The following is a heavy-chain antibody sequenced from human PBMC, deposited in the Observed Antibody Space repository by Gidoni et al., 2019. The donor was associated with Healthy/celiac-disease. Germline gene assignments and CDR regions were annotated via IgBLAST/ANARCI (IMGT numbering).Heavy chain of an antibody. CDR1: GFPFSSYA. CDR2: ISGSGGST. CDR3: AKSNLGELSLRY. Sequence: EVQLLESGGGLVQPGGSLRLSCSASGFPFSSYAMSWVRQAPGKGLEWVSAISGSGGSTYYADSVKGRFTISRDNSKNTLYLQMNSLRAEDTAVYYCAKSNLGELSLRYWGQGTLVTVSS. V-gene: IGHV3-23*01. D-gene: IGHD3-16*02. J-gene: IGHJ4*02.